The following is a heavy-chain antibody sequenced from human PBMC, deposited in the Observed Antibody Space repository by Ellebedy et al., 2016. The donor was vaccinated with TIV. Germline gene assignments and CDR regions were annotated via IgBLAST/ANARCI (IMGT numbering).Heavy chain of an antibody. CDR3: AKDLAAGTTLRLDY. Sequence: GESLKISCAASGFTFTQYWLHWVRQAPGKGPVWVSRINSDWSSTTYADSVKGRFTISRDNSKNTLSLQMNSLRATDTAVYYGAKDLAAGTTLRLDYWGQGTLVTVSS. CDR1: GFTFTQYW. CDR2: INSDWSST. V-gene: IGHV3-74*01. D-gene: IGHD1-1*01. J-gene: IGHJ4*02.